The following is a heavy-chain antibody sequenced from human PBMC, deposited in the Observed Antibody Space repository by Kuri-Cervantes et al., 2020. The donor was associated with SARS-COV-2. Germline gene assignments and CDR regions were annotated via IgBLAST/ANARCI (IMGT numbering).Heavy chain of an antibody. CDR2: ISDDGSKT. V-gene: IGHV3-30-3*01. D-gene: IGHD2-21*01. J-gene: IGHJ6*02. CDR1: GFTFNNHA. Sequence: GGSLRLSCAASGFTFNNHALYWVRQAPGKGLERVAVISDDGSKTYYRDSVKGRFTISRDTSKNTLFLQMNSLRPDDTGVYFCARVLVRAFYYFYAVDVWGQGTTVTVSS. CDR3: ARVLVRAFYYFYAVDV.